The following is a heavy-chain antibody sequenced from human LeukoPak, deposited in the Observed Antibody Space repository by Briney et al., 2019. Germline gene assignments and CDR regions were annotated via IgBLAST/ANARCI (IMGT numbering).Heavy chain of an antibody. V-gene: IGHV4-34*01. J-gene: IGHJ6*02. CDR1: GGSFSGYY. Sequence: SETLSLTCAVYGGSFSGYYWSWIRQSPGQGLEWIGEINHSGSTNYNPSLKSRVTISVDTSKNQFSLKLTSVTAADTAVYYCARPLGQGNEYGMDVWGQGTTVTVSS. D-gene: IGHD1-1*01. CDR2: INHSGST. CDR3: ARPLGQGNEYGMDV.